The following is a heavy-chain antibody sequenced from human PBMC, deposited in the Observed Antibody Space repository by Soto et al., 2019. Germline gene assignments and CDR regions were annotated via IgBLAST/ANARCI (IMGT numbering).Heavy chain of an antibody. D-gene: IGHD3-10*01. V-gene: IGHV4-59*01. CDR1: GGAISSYY. CDR2: IHYNGST. Sequence: KTSETLSLTCTVSGGAISSYYWGWIRRSPGKGLEWIGYIHYNGSTKYNPSLKSRVTISVDRSKNQFSLNLKSVTAADTAIYFCENRPEGRVEAFFAYWGQGLLVTVPS. J-gene: IGHJ4*02. CDR3: ENRPEGRVEAFFAY.